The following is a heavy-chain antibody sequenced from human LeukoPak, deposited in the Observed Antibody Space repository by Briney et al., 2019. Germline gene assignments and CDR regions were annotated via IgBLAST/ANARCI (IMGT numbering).Heavy chain of an antibody. V-gene: IGHV3-11*03. CDR3: ARPTVRGVISY. J-gene: IGHJ4*02. CDR2: ISSSSSYT. D-gene: IGHD3-10*01. CDR1: VLTSSHHF. Sequence: APVLTSSHHFPSCIPHAPGKAPDMVSYISSSSSYTNYADSVKGRFTISRDNAKNSLYLQMNGLRAEDTAVYYCARPTVRGVISYWGQGTLVTVSS.